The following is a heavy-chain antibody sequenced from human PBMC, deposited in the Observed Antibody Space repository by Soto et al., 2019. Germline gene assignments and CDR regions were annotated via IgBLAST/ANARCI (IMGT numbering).Heavy chain of an antibody. CDR1: GDSITNSDW. V-gene: IGHV4-4*02. J-gene: IGHJ6*02. CDR3: VRNGYYCLEI. Sequence: QIQLQESGPGLVKSSGTLSLTCTVSGDSITNSDWWSWVRQSPGKGLEWIGEIHHSGATNYNPSLKGRVTMSVDKSTNTLSLKVSSVTDADTAVYYCVRNGYYCLEIWGRGTTVTVSS. CDR2: IHHSGAT.